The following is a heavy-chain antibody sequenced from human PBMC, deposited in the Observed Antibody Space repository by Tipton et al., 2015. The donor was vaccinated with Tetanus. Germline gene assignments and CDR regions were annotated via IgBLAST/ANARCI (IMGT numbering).Heavy chain of an antibody. CDR3: AQREESLSQKLC. J-gene: IGHJ4*02. V-gene: IGHV3-23*01. Sequence: SLRLSCAASGFTFNNYAVSWVRQAPGKGLEWVASITGSGGTTFYPEALRGRFTISRDNSNNTVFLHLSSLRVEDTAVYYCAQREESLSQKLCWGQGTLVTVSS. D-gene: IGHD1-1*01. CDR1: GFTFNNYA. CDR2: ITGSGGTT.